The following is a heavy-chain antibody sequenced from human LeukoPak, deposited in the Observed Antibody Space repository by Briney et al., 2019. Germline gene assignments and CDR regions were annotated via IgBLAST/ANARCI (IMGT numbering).Heavy chain of an antibody. V-gene: IGHV3-7*01. CDR1: GFTFSRHW. D-gene: IGHD2-8*02. Sequence: GGSLRLSCATSGFTFSRHWMTWVRQAPGKGPEWVANIKQDGSERYYVHSVRGRFTISRDNAKNALYLQMNSLRAEDTAVYYCARDGGHSTDLDYWGQGILVTVSS. CDR2: IKQDGSER. J-gene: IGHJ4*02. CDR3: ARDGGHSTDLDY.